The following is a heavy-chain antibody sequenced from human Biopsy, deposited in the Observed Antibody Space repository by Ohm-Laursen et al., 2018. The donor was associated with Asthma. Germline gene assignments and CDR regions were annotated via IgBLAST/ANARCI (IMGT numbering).Heavy chain of an antibody. Sequence: GTSVKVSCKASGYPFIGYHIHWMRQAPGQGLEWMGRINPNSGATNYAQKFQGRVTMTRDTSISTAYMEVSRLRSDDTAVYYCARGQKSAGDRWFDPWGQRTLVTVSS. J-gene: IGHJ5*02. V-gene: IGHV1-2*06. D-gene: IGHD6-13*01. CDR2: INPNSGAT. CDR3: ARGQKSAGDRWFDP. CDR1: GYPFIGYH.